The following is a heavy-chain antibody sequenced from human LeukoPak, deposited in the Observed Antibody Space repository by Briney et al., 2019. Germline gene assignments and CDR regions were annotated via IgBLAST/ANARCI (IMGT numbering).Heavy chain of an antibody. D-gene: IGHD6-13*01. CDR2: IYTSGST. Sequence: PSETLSLTCTVSGGSISSYYWSWIRQPAGKGLEWIGRIYTSGSTNYNPSLKSRVTMSVDTSKNQFSLKLSSVTAADTAVYYCARDSLAGKPRVWFDPWGQGTLVTVSS. CDR3: ARDSLAGKPRVWFDP. CDR1: GGSISSYY. V-gene: IGHV4-4*07. J-gene: IGHJ5*02.